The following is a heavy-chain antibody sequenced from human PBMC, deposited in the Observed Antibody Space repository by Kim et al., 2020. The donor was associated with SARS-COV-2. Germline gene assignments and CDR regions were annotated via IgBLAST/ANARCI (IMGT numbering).Heavy chain of an antibody. CDR1: GGSISSYY. Sequence: SETLSLTCTVSGGSISSYYWSWIRQPPGKGLEWIGYIYYSGSTNYNPSLKSRVTISVDTSKNQFSLKLSSVTAADTAVYYCARSGYSYGFDYWGQGTLVTVSS. CDR2: IYYSGST. CDR3: ARSGYSYGFDY. V-gene: IGHV4-59*08. J-gene: IGHJ4*02. D-gene: IGHD5-18*01.